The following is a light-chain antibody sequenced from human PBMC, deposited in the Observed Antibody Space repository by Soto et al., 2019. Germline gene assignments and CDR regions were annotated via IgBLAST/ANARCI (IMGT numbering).Light chain of an antibody. CDR1: QGISSY. CDR3: QQHDSYRLT. J-gene: IGKJ4*01. Sequence: DIKLTQSPSFLSASVGDRVTITCRASQGISSYFAWYQQKPGKAPKLLIYAVSTLQSGVPPRFSVSASWTDFTLTISSLQPDDFATYDWQQHDSYRLTFGGGTKVEIK. CDR2: AVS. V-gene: IGKV1-9*01.